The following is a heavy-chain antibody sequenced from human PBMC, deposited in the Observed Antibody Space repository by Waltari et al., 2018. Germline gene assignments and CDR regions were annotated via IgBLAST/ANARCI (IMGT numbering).Heavy chain of an antibody. Sequence: QVQLQESGPGLVKPSETLSLTCTVSGGSISSYYWSWIRQPPGKGLEWIGYIYYSGSPNYNPPLKSRVTISVDTSKNQFSLKLSSVTAADTAVYYCARLRGYSYGFDYWGQGTLVTVSS. J-gene: IGHJ4*02. CDR1: GGSISSYY. D-gene: IGHD5-18*01. CDR2: IYYSGSP. V-gene: IGHV4-59*01. CDR3: ARLRGYSYGFDY.